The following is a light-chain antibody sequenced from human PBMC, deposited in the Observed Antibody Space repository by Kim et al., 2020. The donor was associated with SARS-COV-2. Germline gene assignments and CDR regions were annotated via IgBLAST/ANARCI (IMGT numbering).Light chain of an antibody. J-gene: IGLJ1*01. Sequence: SSELTQDPAVSVALGQTVRITCQGDSLRTYYASWYQQKPGQAPVLVIYGKNNRPSGIPDRFSGSSSGNTASLTITGAQAEDEADYYFNSRDSFGNLTLYV. CDR2: GKN. V-gene: IGLV3-19*01. CDR1: SLRTYY. CDR3: NSRDSFGNLTLYV.